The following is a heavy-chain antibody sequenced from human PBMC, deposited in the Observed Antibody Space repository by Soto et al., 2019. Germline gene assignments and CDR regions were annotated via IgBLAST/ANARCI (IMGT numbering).Heavy chain of an antibody. CDR3: AMKGSPHPFDY. CDR1: GFTFSSYG. J-gene: IGHJ4*02. Sequence: QVQLVESGGGVVQPGRSLRLSCAASGFTFSSYGMHWVRQAPGKGLEWVAVIWYDGSNKYYADSVKGRFTISRDNSKNTLYLQMNSLRAEDTAVDYWAMKGSPHPFDYWGQGTLVTVSS. CDR2: IWYDGSNK. V-gene: IGHV3-33*01.